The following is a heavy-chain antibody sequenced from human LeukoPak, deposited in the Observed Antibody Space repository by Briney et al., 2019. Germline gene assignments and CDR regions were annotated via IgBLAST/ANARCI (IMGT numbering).Heavy chain of an antibody. CDR1: GFTFSSYA. CDR2: ISGSGGST. D-gene: IGHD3-10*01. V-gene: IGHV3-23*01. J-gene: IGHJ4*02. Sequence: GGSLRLTCAASGFTFSSYAMSWVRQAPGKGLEWVSAISGSGGSTYYADSVKGRFTISRDNSKNTLYLQMNSLRAEDTAVYYCAKDRYGSGSCDYWGQGTLVTVSS. CDR3: AKDRYGSGSCDY.